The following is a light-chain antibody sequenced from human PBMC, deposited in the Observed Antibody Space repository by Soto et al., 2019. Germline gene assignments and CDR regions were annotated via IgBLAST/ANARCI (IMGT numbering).Light chain of an antibody. Sequence: QSSLTQPAYVSGSPGQSITISCTGSISDVGTYNYVSWYQQHPGKAPKLIIYEVTNRPSGVSNRFSGSKSGNTASLTISGLRAEDEADYYCSSYTTRSTFYVFGTGTKVTVL. CDR3: SSYTTRSTFYV. J-gene: IGLJ1*01. V-gene: IGLV2-14*01. CDR2: EVT. CDR1: ISDVGTYNY.